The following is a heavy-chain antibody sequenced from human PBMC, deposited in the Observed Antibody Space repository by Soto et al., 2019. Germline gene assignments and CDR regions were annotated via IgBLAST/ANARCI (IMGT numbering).Heavy chain of an antibody. D-gene: IGHD1-7*01. CDR1: GFTFSSYW. J-gene: IGHJ6*02. Sequence: GGSLRLSCAASGFTFSSYWMHWVRQAPGKGLVWVSRINSDGSSTSYADSVKGRFTISRDNAKNTLYLQMNSLRAEDTAVYYCARGLLDWNYVYYYGMDVWGQGTTVTVSS. V-gene: IGHV3-74*01. CDR3: ARGLLDWNYVYYYGMDV. CDR2: INSDGSST.